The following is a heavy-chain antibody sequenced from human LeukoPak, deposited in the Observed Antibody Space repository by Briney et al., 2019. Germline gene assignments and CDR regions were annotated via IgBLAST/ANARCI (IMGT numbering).Heavy chain of an antibody. CDR1: GFTFSSYS. D-gene: IGHD3-10*01. Sequence: GGSLRLSCAASGFTFSSYSMNWVRQAPGKGLEWVSSISSSSSYIYYADSVKGRFTISRDNAKNSLYLQTNSLRAEDTAVYYCAKDTGTMVRGVSLFDYWGQGTLVTVSS. CDR2: ISSSSSYI. CDR3: AKDTGTMVRGVSLFDY. V-gene: IGHV3-21*01. J-gene: IGHJ4*02.